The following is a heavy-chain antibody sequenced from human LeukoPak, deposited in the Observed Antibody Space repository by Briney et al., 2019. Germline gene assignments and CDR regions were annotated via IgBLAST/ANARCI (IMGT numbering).Heavy chain of an antibody. V-gene: IGHV3-48*02. CDR2: ISSSSSTI. D-gene: IGHD4-17*01. CDR1: EFTFSSYS. CDR3: ARGVRYFDY. Sequence: GGSLRLSCAASEFTFSSYSMNWVRQAPGKELEWVSYISSSSSTIYYADSMKDRFAISRDNAKNSLYLQMNSLRDEDTAIYYCARGVRYFDYWGQGTLVTVSS. J-gene: IGHJ4*02.